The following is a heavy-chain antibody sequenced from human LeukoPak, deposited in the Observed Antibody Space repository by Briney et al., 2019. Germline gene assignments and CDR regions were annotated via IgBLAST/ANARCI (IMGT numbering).Heavy chain of an antibody. J-gene: IGHJ4*02. CDR2: ISAYNGNT. D-gene: IGHD3-3*01. CDR3: ARFRTRYYDFWSGYGLDY. Sequence: GASVKVSCKASGYTFTDYYMHWVRQAPGQGLEWMGWISAYNGNTNYAQKLQGRVTMTTDTSTSTAYMELRSLRSDDTAVYYCARFRTRYYDFWSGYGLDYWGQGTLVTVSS. V-gene: IGHV1-18*04. CDR1: GYTFTDYY.